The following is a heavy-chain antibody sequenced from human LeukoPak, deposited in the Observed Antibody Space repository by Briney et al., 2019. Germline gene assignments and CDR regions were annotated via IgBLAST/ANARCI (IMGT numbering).Heavy chain of an antibody. CDR3: ARLAGTEKKGSSSKRYYYYYYMDV. V-gene: IGHV1-69*13. CDR2: IIPIFGTA. Sequence: GASVKVSCKASGGTFSRYAMSWVRQAPGQGLEWMGGIIPIFGTASFAQKFQGRVTITADESTGTAYMELSSLRSEDTAVYYCARLAGTEKKGSSSKRYYYYYYMDVWGKGTTVTISS. D-gene: IGHD6-19*01. CDR1: GGTFSRYA. J-gene: IGHJ6*03.